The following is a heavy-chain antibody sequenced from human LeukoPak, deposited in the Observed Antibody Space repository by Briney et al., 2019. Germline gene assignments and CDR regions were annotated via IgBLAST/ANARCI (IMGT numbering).Heavy chain of an antibody. V-gene: IGHV3-30*10. CDR2: ISSDTTNK. J-gene: IGHJ4*02. CDR3: ARLAAASPGY. D-gene: IGHD3-16*01. CDR1: GFPFVAYA. Sequence: PGGSLRLSCVTSGFPFVAYALHWVRQAPGKGLEWVAVISSDTTNKYYMDSVKGRFTISRDNSKNTLYLQMDSLRLEDTAVYYCARLAAASPGYWGQGTLVTVSS.